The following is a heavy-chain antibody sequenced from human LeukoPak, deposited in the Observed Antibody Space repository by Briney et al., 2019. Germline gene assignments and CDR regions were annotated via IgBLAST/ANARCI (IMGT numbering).Heavy chain of an antibody. CDR2: IKSKTDGGTT. Sequence: GGSLRLSCAASGFTFSNAWMSWVRQAPGKGLEWVGRIKSKTDGGTTDYAAPVKGRFTISRDDSKNTLYLQMNSLKTEDTAVYYCTGYHYYYYYMDVWGKGTTVTVSS. V-gene: IGHV3-15*01. J-gene: IGHJ6*03. CDR1: GFTFSNAW. D-gene: IGHD5-12*01. CDR3: TGYHYYYYYMDV.